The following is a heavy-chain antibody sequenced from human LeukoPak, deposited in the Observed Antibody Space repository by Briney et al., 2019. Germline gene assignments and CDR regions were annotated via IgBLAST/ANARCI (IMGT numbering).Heavy chain of an antibody. CDR1: GYSISSGYY. CDR2: IYHDGTT. CDR3: ATRKGVYNWDSLDY. V-gene: IGHV4-38-2*01. J-gene: IGHJ4*02. Sequence: PSETLSLTCAVSGYSISSGYYWGWIRQPPGRGLEWIASIYHDGTTYYSPSLRSRVTISVDTSKNQFSLKLYSVTATDTAVYYCATRKGVYNWDSLDYWGQGTLVTVSS. D-gene: IGHD1-7*01.